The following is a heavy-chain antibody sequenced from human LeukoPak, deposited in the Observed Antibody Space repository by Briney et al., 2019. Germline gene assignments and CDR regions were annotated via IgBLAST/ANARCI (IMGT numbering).Heavy chain of an antibody. D-gene: IGHD3-22*01. CDR2: IIPIFGKA. J-gene: IGHJ4*02. V-gene: IGHV1-69*13. CDR1: GDTFSSYD. Sequence: ASVKVSCKASGDTFSSYDISWVRQAPGQGLEWMGGIIPIFGKANYAQKFQGRVTITADESKSTAYRELSGLRSEDRAVLLCARCNNYDSSGWPRVGVGFDYWGQGTLVTVSS. CDR3: ARCNNYDSSGWPRVGVGFDY.